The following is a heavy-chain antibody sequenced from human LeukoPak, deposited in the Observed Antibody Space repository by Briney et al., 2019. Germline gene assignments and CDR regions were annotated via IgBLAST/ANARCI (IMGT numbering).Heavy chain of an antibody. CDR3: AKDRRYCSGGTCHPTMDY. V-gene: IGHV3-23*01. Sequence: GGSLRLSCAASGFTFSSYAMSWVRQAPGKGLEWVSTISGSGGSTYYADSVKGRFTISRDNSKNTLYLQMNSLRAEDTAVYYCAKDRRYCSGGTCHPTMDYWGQGSLVTVSS. J-gene: IGHJ4*02. CDR1: GFTFSSYA. CDR2: ISGSGGST. D-gene: IGHD2-15*01.